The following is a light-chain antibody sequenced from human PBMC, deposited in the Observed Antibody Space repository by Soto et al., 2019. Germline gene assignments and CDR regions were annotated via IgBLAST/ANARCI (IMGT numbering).Light chain of an antibody. CDR1: QDIAIY. V-gene: IGKV1-9*01. J-gene: IGKJ4*01. CDR3: QQTRAYPST. CDR2: TAS. Sequence: IQLTQSPASLSASVGDRVTFTCRASQDIAIYLAWYQQKPGEAPNLLIHTASTVHGGVPSRFSGSGSGTDFTLTITSLQAEDSATYYCQQTRAYPSTFGGGTKVDIK.